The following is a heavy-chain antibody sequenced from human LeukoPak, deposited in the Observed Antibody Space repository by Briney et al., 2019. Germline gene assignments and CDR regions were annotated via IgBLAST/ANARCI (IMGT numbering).Heavy chain of an antibody. J-gene: IGHJ4*02. Sequence: GASVKVSCKASGYIFTDYYMHWVRQAPGQRLEWMGWINAGNGNTKYSQKFQGRVTITRDTSASTAYMELSSLRSEDTAVYYCARADSSSWLEYYFDYWGQGTLVTVSS. CDR1: GYIFTDYY. CDR2: INAGNGNT. CDR3: ARADSSSWLEYYFDY. D-gene: IGHD6-13*01. V-gene: IGHV1-3*01.